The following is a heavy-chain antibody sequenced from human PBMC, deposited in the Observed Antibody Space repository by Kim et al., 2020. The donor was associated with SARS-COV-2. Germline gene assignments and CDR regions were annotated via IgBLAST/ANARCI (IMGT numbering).Heavy chain of an antibody. CDR3: ARIGVVPSGMDV. Sequence: SSAQKFQGRVTMTRDTSTSTVYMELSSLRSEDTAVYYCARIGVVPSGMDVWGQGTTVTVSS. V-gene: IGHV1-46*01. D-gene: IGHD2-2*01. J-gene: IGHJ6*02.